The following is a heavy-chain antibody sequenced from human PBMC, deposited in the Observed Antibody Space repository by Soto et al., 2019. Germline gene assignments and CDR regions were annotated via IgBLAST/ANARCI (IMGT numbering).Heavy chain of an antibody. CDR1: GFTFSSYG. V-gene: IGHV3-33*01. CDR2: IWYDGSNK. J-gene: IGHJ4*02. CDR3: ARDNGEGQTGALGY. Sequence: PGGSLRLSCAASGFTFSSYGMHWVRQAPGKGLEWVAVIWYDGSNKYYADSVKGRFTISRDNSKNTLYLQMNSLRAEDTAVYYCARDNGEGQTGALGYWGQGTLVTVSS.